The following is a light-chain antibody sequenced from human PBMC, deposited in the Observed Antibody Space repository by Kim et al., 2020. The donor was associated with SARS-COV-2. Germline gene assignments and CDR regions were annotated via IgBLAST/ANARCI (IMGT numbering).Light chain of an antibody. CDR3: QKYNTAPWT. CDR2: GAS. J-gene: IGKJ1*01. V-gene: IGKV1-27*01. Sequence: DIQMTQSLSSLSASVGDTVTITCRASQDMANSLAWYQQKPGTVPKLLIYGASTLQSGVPSRFSGSGSGTEFTLTIGSLQTEDVATYYCQKYNTAPWTFGPGTKVDIK. CDR1: QDMANS.